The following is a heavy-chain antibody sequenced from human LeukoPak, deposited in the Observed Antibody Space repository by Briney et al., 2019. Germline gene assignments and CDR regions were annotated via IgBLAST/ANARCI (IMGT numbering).Heavy chain of an antibody. V-gene: IGHV4-4*07. CDR1: GGSISSYY. D-gene: IGHD3-22*01. CDR3: ARDQYYYDSSGYLFDY. CDR2: IHNSGST. Sequence: SETLSLTRTVSGGSISSYYWSWIRQPAGKGLEWIGRIHNSGSTNYNPSLKSRVTMSVDTSKNQFSLKLSSVTAADTAVYYCARDQYYYDSSGYLFDYWGQGTLVTVSS. J-gene: IGHJ4*02.